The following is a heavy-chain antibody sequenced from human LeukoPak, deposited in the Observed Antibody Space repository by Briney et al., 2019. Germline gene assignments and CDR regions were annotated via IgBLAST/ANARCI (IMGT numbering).Heavy chain of an antibody. Sequence: PGGSLRLSCAASGFTFSSYAMHWVRQAPGKGLEWVAAISYDGSNKYYADSVKGRFTISRDNSKNTLYLQMNSLRAEDTAVYYCVRGHLWDYYYGMDVWGQGTTVTVSS. CDR2: ISYDGSNK. CDR1: GFTFSSYA. CDR3: VRGHLWDYYYGMDV. V-gene: IGHV3-30*04. D-gene: IGHD2-21*01. J-gene: IGHJ6*02.